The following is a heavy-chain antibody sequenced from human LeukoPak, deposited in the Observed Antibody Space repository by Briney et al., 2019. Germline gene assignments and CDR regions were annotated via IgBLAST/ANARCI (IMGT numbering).Heavy chain of an antibody. CDR2: VYYSGTT. V-gene: IGHV4-59*01. CDR1: GGSISSYS. J-gene: IGHJ4*01. CDR3: ARGRWITGSYYNFDY. D-gene: IGHD1-26*01. Sequence: SETLSPTCTVSGGSISSYSWSWIRQPPGKRLEWIGYVYYSGTTNYNPSLRSRVTISVDTSKNQFSLKLNSVTAADTAVYYCARGRWITGSYYNFDYWGHGTLVTVSS.